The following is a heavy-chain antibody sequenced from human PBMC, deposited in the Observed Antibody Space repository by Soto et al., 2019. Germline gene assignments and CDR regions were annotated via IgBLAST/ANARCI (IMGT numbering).Heavy chain of an antibody. CDR3: ARGGQQHADKYIRDYYYYMDV. J-gene: IGHJ6*03. CDR2: IYHSGST. V-gene: IGHV4-4*02. Sequence: PSETLSLTCAVSSGSISSSNWWSWVRQPPGKGLEWIGEIYHSGSTNYNPSLKSRVTISVDKSKNQFSLKLSSVTAADTAVYYCARGGQQHADKYIRDYYYYMDVWGKGTTVTVSS. D-gene: IGHD6-13*01. CDR1: SGSISSSNW.